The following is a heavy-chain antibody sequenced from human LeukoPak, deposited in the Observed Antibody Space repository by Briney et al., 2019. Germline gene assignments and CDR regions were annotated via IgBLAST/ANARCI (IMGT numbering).Heavy chain of an antibody. Sequence: GGSLRLSCAASGFTFDDYGMSWVRQSPGKGLEWVSGINWNGGSTGYADSVKGRFTISRDNAKNSLYLQMNSLRAEDTALYYCATSVAASRDYWGPGTLVTVSS. D-gene: IGHD2-15*01. V-gene: IGHV3-20*04. J-gene: IGHJ4*02. CDR3: ATSVAASRDY. CDR1: GFTFDDYG. CDR2: INWNGGST.